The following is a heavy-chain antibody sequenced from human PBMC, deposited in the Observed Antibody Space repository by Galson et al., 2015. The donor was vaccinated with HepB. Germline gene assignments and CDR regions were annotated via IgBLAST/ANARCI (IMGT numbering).Heavy chain of an antibody. J-gene: IGHJ6*02. Sequence: SVKVSCKASGYTFTDYYIHWVRQAPGQGPEWMGWINPHTGNTDYKQKFKGCATMTRDTSINTAYLDLSRLRSDDTAVYYCARDRVKGYYYYGMDVWGQGTTVTVSS. CDR1: GYTFTDYY. V-gene: IGHV1-2*04. CDR3: ARDRVKGYYYYGMDV. CDR2: INPHTGNT.